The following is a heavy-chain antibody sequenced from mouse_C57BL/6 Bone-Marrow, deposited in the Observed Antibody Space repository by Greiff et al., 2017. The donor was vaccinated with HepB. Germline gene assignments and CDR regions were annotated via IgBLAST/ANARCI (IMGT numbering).Heavy chain of an antibody. V-gene: IGHV1-63*01. J-gene: IGHJ4*01. Sequence: QVQLQQSGAELVRPGTSVKMSCKASGYTFTNYWIGWAKQRPGHGLEWIGDIYPGGGYTNYNEKFKGKATLTADKSSSTAYMQFSSLTSENSAIYYCARDGSCAMDYWGQGTSVTVSS. CDR2: IYPGGGYT. D-gene: IGHD2-3*01. CDR1: GYTFTNYW. CDR3: ARDGSCAMDY.